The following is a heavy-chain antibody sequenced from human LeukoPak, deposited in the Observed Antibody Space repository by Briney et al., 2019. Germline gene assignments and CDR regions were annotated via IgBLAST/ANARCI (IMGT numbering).Heavy chain of an antibody. D-gene: IGHD6-6*01. CDR1: GFTFSSYW. Sequence: GGSLRLSCAASGFTFSSYWMSWVRQAPGKGLEWVANIKQDGSKKYYVDSVKGRFTISRDNAKNSLYLQMNSLRAEDTAVYYCASLLNPLAARPRCSACDICGQGTMCTVSS. CDR2: IKQDGSKK. J-gene: IGHJ3*02. V-gene: IGHV3-7*01. CDR3: ASLLNPLAARPRCSACDI.